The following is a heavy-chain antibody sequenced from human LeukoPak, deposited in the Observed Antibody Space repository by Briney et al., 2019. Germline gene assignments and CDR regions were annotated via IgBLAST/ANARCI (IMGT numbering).Heavy chain of an antibody. CDR3: ARTDMGYYYYGMDV. CDR1: GFTFSSYS. D-gene: IGHD2-15*01. J-gene: IGHJ6*02. V-gene: IGHV3-48*02. Sequence: LAGGSLRLSCAASGFTFSSYSMNWVRQAPGKGLEWVSYISSSSSTIYYADSVKGRFTISRDNAKNSLYLQMNSLRDEDTAVYYCARTDMGYYYYGMDVWGQGTTVTVSS. CDR2: ISSSSSTI.